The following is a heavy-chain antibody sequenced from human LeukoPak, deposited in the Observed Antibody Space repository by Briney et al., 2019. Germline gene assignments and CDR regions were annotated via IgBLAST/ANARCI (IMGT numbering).Heavy chain of an antibody. CDR3: AKAQGGYCSSTSCYASHYYYMDV. V-gene: IGHV3-30*02. CDR1: GFTFSSYS. Sequence: GGSLRLSCAASGFTFSSYSMNWVRQAPGKGLNWVAFIRYDGNNKYYADSVKGRFTISRDNSKNTLYLQMNSLRAEDTAVYYCAKAQGGYCSSTSCYASHYYYMDVWGKGTTVTVSS. CDR2: IRYDGNNK. D-gene: IGHD2-2*01. J-gene: IGHJ6*03.